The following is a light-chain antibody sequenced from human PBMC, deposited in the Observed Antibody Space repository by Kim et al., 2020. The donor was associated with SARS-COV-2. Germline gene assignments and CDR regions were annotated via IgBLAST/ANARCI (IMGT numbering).Light chain of an antibody. CDR2: LAS. CDR3: MQPIQTPIK. V-gene: IGKV2-28*01. J-gene: IGKJ5*01. Sequence: ESSACRSSERLSHSNGNDKGEWYLQKTGQSTQILIDLASNRDSGVPDRFSGSGSGTDVTRKISRVEAEDVGVYYGMQPIQTPIKFGQGTRLENK. CDR1: ERLSHSNGNDK.